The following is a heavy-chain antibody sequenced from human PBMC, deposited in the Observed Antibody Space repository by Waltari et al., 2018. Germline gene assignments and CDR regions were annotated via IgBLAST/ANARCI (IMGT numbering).Heavy chain of an antibody. J-gene: IGHJ4*02. D-gene: IGHD3-9*01. V-gene: IGHV3-30*04. Sequence: VQLVESGGGVVQPGRSLRLSCAASGFTFSNYAMHWVRQAPGKGLEWVAVKSYDGSNKYYVDAVKGRFTISRDNSKNTLYLQMNSLRAEDTAVYYCARDPVRYFDWPDYWGQGTLVTVSS. CDR3: ARDPVRYFDWPDY. CDR1: GFTFSNYA. CDR2: KSYDGSNK.